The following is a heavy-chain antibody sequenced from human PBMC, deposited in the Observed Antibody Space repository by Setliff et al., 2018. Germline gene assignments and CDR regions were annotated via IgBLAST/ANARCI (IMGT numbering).Heavy chain of an antibody. J-gene: IGHJ6*03. V-gene: IGHV3-7*03. CDR3: ARGRGSYYYYMDV. Sequence: GGSPRLSCAVSGFTFSSYWMSWVRQAPGKGLEWVANIKQDGSEKYYVDSVKGRFTISRDNAKNSLYLQMNSLRSDDTAVYYCARGRGSYYYYMDVWGKGTTVTVSS. CDR2: IKQDGSEK. CDR1: GFTFSSYW. D-gene: IGHD1-26*01.